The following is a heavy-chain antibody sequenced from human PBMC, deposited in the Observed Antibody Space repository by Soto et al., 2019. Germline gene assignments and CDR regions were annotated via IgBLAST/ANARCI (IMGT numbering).Heavy chain of an antibody. J-gene: IGHJ5*02. CDR1: GGTFSNHI. Sequence: SVKVSCKASGGTFSNHIITWVRQAPGQGPEWMGRIIPMLDITNYAQKFQGRVTITADKSTTTAYMEVSSLRPEDTAMYYCARDLFRFGVVPWFDPWGQGTLVTVSS. CDR3: ARDLFRFGVVPWFDP. V-gene: IGHV1-69*04. D-gene: IGHD3-3*01. CDR2: IIPMLDIT.